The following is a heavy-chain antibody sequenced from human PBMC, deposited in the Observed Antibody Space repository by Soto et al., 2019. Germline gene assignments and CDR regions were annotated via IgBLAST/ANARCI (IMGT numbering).Heavy chain of an antibody. CDR2: IKQDGSEK. V-gene: IGHV3-7*03. CDR3: ARDTGLYVPAAMIDY. CDR1: GFTFSSYW. Sequence: HPGGSLRLSCAASGFTFSSYWMSWVRQAPGKGLEWVANIKQDGSEKYYVDSVKGRFTISRDNARNSLYLQMNSLRAEDTAVYFCARDTGLYVPAAMIDYWGQGTLVTVSS. D-gene: IGHD2-2*01. J-gene: IGHJ4*02.